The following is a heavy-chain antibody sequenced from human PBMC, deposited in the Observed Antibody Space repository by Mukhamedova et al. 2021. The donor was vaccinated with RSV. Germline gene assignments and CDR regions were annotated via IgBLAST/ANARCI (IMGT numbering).Heavy chain of an antibody. Sequence: STWAMHWVRQAPGKGLEWVAVISYDGSNTFHADSVKGRFTISRDTSRNTLYLHMNALRAEDTAVYYCARDRGFIAVAGTGYWGQGALV. CDR2: ISYDGSNT. CDR3: ARDRGFIAVAGTGY. J-gene: IGHJ4*02. D-gene: IGHD6-19*01. V-gene: IGHV3-30*04. CDR1: STWA.